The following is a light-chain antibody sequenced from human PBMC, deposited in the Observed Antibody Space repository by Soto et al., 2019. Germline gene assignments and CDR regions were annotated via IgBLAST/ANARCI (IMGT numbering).Light chain of an antibody. CDR1: QSVASN. Sequence: EIVLTQSPATLSVSPGERATLSCRASQSVASNLTWFQQKPGQAPRLLIYDSSTRATDIPARFSGSGSGTEFTLTISSLQSKDFAVYYCQQYNDWWTFGQGTKVEIK. V-gene: IGKV3-15*01. J-gene: IGKJ1*01. CDR2: DSS. CDR3: QQYNDWWT.